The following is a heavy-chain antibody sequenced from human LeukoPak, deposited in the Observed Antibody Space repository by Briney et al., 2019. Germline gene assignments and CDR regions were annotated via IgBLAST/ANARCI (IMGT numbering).Heavy chain of an antibody. CDR2: LYYSGST. CDR1: GGSISSYY. V-gene: IGHV4-59*01. D-gene: IGHD5-18*01. J-gene: IGHJ6*03. Sequence: SETLSLTCTVSGGSISSYYWSWIRQSPGKGLEWIGFLYYSGSTNYNPSLKSRVTISVDTSKNQFSLKLSSVTAADTAVYYCAREGRYRYGYNEYHLYMDIWGKGTTVTVSS. CDR3: AREGRYRYGYNEYHLYMDI.